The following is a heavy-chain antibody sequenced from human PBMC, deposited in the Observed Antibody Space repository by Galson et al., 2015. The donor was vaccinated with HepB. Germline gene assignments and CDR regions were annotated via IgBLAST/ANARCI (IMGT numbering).Heavy chain of an antibody. CDR1: GYTFTSYY. CDR3: ARTIVDSSGPESNYYYYYYMDV. Sequence: SVKVSCKASGYTFTSYYMHWVRQAPGQGLEWMGIINPSGGSTSYAQKFQGRVTMTRDTSTSTVYMELSSLRSEDTAVYYCARTIVDSSGPESNYYYYYYMDVWGKGTTVTVSS. V-gene: IGHV1-46*03. J-gene: IGHJ6*03. D-gene: IGHD3-22*01. CDR2: INPSGGST.